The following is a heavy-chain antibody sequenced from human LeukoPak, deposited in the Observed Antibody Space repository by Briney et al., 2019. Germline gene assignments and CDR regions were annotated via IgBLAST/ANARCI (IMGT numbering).Heavy chain of an antibody. D-gene: IGHD1-20*01. J-gene: IGHJ3*02. CDR3: ARELITKADAFDI. Sequence: PSETLSLTCTVSGGSFTSYCWTWIRQSAGKGLEWIGRFYARGSTNYNPSLKSRVTMSVDTSKNQLSLKLTSVTAADTAVYYCARELITKADAFDIWGQGTMVTVSS. V-gene: IGHV4-4*07. CDR1: GGSFTSYC. CDR2: FYARGST.